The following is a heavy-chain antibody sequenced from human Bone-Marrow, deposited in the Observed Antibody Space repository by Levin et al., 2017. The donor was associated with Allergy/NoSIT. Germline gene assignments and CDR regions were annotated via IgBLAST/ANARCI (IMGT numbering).Heavy chain of an antibody. Sequence: PAASVKVSCKASGYPFSAFFMHWIRQAPGQGLEWMGRINPNSGGISYSPEFQGRVAITWDTSINTVYMELHSLRSDDTAIFYCARGGLGSAWYVDYWGQGTLVTVSS. V-gene: IGHV1-2*06. CDR3: ARGGLGSAWYVDY. D-gene: IGHD6-19*01. CDR2: INPNSGGI. J-gene: IGHJ4*02. CDR1: GYPFSAFF.